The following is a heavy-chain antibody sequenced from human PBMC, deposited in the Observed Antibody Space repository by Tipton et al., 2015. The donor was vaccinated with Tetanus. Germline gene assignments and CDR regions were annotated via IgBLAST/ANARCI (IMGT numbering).Heavy chain of an antibody. V-gene: IGHV4-30-2*01. D-gene: IGHD7-27*01. CDR2: IFRTGTT. CDR3: ARGRNRGTDY. CDR1: GGSISTGGYS. Sequence: TLSLTCTVSGGSISTGGYSWRWIRQPPGKGLECIGYIFRTGTTTYNPSLKSRVSISLDTSKNQFSLNLNSVTAADTAVYYCARGRNRGTDYWGQGILVTVSS. J-gene: IGHJ4*02.